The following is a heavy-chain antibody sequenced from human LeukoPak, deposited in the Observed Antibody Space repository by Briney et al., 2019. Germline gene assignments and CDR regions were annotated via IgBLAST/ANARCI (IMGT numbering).Heavy chain of an antibody. V-gene: IGHV3-30*18. J-gene: IGHJ4*02. CDR3: VKDPHYAMSISNYFHS. D-gene: IGHD2-2*01. CDR1: GFTFSNYV. CDR2: ISSDGVNN. Sequence: GGSLRLSCAASGFTFSNYVMHWVRQAPGKGLEWVALISSDGVNNYYEDSVEGRFTISRDNSKNTLYLQMNSLRAEDTAVYYCVKDPHYAMSISNYFHSWGQGTLVTVSS.